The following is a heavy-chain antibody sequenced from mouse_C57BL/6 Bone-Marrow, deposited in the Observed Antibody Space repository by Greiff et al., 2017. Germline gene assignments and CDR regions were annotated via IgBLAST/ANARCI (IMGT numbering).Heavy chain of an antibody. CDR3: ARSDGYYAYYAMDY. D-gene: IGHD2-3*01. J-gene: IGHJ4*01. Sequence: QVHVKQSGAELVRPGTSVKMSCKASGYTFTNYWIGWAKQRPGHGLEWIGDIYPGGGYTNYNDKFKGKATLTADKSSSTAYMQFSSLTSEDSAIXYCARSDGYYAYYAMDYWGQGTSVTVSS. CDR1: GYTFTNYW. V-gene: IGHV1-63*01. CDR2: IYPGGGYT.